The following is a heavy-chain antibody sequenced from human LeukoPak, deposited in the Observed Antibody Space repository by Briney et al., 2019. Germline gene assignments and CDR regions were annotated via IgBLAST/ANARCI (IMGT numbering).Heavy chain of an antibody. CDR1: GYTFTGYY. CDR2: INPNSGGT. D-gene: IGHD6-13*01. J-gene: IGHJ4*02. Sequence: ASVKVSCKASGYTFTGYYMHWVRQAPGQGLEWMGWINPNSGGTNYAQKFQGRVTMTRDTSISTAYMELSRLRSDDTAVYYCARGDYDSSSYQFYWGQGTLVTVSS. CDR3: ARGDYDSSSYQFY. V-gene: IGHV1-2*02.